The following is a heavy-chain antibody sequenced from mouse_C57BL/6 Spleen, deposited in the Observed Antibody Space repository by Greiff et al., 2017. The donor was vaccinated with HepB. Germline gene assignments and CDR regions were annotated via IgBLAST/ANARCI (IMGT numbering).Heavy chain of an antibody. J-gene: IGHJ3*01. CDR1: GYTFTSYW. CDR3: AMAKTAQATTWFAY. V-gene: IGHV1-74*01. Sequence: QVQLQQPGAELVKPGASVKVSCKASGYTFTSYWMHWVKQRPGQGLEWIGRIHPSDSDTNYNQKFKGKATLTVDKSSNTAYMQLSSLTSEDSAVYYCAMAKTAQATTWFAYWGQGTLVTVSA. D-gene: IGHD3-2*02. CDR2: IHPSDSDT.